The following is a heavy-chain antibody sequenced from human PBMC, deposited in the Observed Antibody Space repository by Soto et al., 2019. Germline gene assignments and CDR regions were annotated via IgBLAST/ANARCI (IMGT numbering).Heavy chain of an antibody. CDR1: GGTFSSYA. CDR3: ARGGGVVVPAATPRPDYYYGMDV. D-gene: IGHD2-2*01. J-gene: IGHJ6*02. V-gene: IGHV1-69*01. Sequence: QVQLVQSGAEVKKPGSSVKVSCKASGGTFSSYAISWVRQAPGQGLEWMGGIIPIFGTANYAQKFQGRVTITADESTSTAYMELSSLRSEATAVYYCARGGGVVVPAATPRPDYYYGMDVWGQGTTVTVSS. CDR2: IIPIFGTA.